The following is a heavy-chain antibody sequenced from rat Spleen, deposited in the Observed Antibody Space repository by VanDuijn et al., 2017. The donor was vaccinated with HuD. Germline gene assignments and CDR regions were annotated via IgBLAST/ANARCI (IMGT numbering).Heavy chain of an antibody. CDR3: AAGRYNWNWFAY. J-gene: IGHJ3*01. D-gene: IGHD1-5*01. Sequence: EVRLQESGPGLVKPSQTLSLTCSVTDYSITSSYTWNWIRKFPGNKLEWMGYIDGTGSTNYSPSLESRISITRDTSKNQFFLQVNSVTTEDTATYYCAAGRYNWNWFAYWGQGTLVTVSS. CDR2: IDGTGST. CDR1: DYSITSSYT. V-gene: IGHV3-3*01.